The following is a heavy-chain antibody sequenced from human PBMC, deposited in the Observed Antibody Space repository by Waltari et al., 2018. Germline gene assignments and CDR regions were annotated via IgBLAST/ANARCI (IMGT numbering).Heavy chain of an antibody. CDR3: ARNSKDWRSDGGLDY. CDR1: GFTLRGHW. J-gene: IGHJ4*02. V-gene: IGHV3-74*01. CDR2: SKREGSST. D-gene: IGHD3-16*01. Sequence: EVQLVESGGGLVKPGGPLRLSCAASGFTLRGHWMHWARQAPGKRLVWVSRSKREGSSTSYADFVKGRFTISRDNGKNTLYLQMNSLRAEDTAVYYCARNSKDWRSDGGLDYWGQGTLVTVSS.